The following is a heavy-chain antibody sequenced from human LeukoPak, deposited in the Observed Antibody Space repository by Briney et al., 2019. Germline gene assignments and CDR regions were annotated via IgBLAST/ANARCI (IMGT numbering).Heavy chain of an antibody. V-gene: IGHV3-30*04. CDR2: ISYDGHDK. Sequence: GGSLRLSCAASGFTFSNYAMHWVRQAPGKGLEWVTSISYDGHDKYYTDSVKGRFTISRDNFKNTLYLQMNSLRAEDTAVYYCAKVKYYYDSSGYYKKYYYYYMDVWGKGTTVTISS. J-gene: IGHJ6*03. CDR1: GFTFSNYA. CDR3: AKVKYYYDSSGYYKKYYYYYMDV. D-gene: IGHD3-22*01.